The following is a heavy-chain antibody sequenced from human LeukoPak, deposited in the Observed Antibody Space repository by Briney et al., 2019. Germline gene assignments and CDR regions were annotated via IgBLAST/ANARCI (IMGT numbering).Heavy chain of an antibody. D-gene: IGHD1-26*01. CDR2: IYHSGTT. J-gene: IGHJ5*02. CDR1: AYSISDGFL. Sequence: SETLSLTCSVSAYSISDGFLWGWIRQPPGKGLEWIANIYHSGTTYYNPSLRSRVTASVDTSKNQFSLRLSSATAADTAVYYCTRLSHVAGATKVSWFDPWGQGTLVTVSS. CDR3: TRLSHVAGATKVSWFDP. V-gene: IGHV4-38-2*02.